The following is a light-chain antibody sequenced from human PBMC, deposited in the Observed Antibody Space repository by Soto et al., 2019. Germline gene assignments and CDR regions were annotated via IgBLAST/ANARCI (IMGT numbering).Light chain of an antibody. CDR3: SSYTSSSTLEV. CDR1: SSDVGGYNY. J-gene: IGLJ1*01. Sequence: QSALTQPASVSGSPGQSITISCTGTSSDVGGYNYVSWYQQHPGKAPKLMIYNVSNRPSGASNRFSGPKSGNTASLTIFGLQAEDEADYYCSSYTSSSTLEVFGTGTKLTVL. V-gene: IGLV2-14*01. CDR2: NVS.